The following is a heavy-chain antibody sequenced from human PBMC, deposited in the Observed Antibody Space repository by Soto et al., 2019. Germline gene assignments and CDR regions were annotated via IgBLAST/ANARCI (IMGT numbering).Heavy chain of an antibody. V-gene: IGHV4-4*02. D-gene: IGHD3-22*01. CDR1: GGSVSSGTYY. Sequence: SETLSLTCTVSGGSVSSGTYYWSWVRQPPGKGLEWIGEIYHSGTTNYNPSLKSRVTISVAKSKNLFSLELTSVTAADTAVYYCARTYYSDIRGYHPGAFDIWGQGTMVTVSS. J-gene: IGHJ3*02. CDR3: ARTYYSDIRGYHPGAFDI. CDR2: IYHSGTT.